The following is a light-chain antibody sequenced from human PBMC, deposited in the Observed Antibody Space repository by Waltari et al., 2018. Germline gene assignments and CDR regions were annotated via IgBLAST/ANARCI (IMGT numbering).Light chain of an antibody. Sequence: QTVVTQEPSLSVSPGGTVTLTCALSSGSLSTTSYATWYQQTPGQAPRTPVYKANARSSGVPGRFSGSILGNTAALTITGAQADDESDYYCALYMGSGIWVFGGGTRLTFL. CDR1: SGSLSTTSY. V-gene: IGLV8-61*01. J-gene: IGLJ3*02. CDR2: KAN. CDR3: ALYMGSGIWV.